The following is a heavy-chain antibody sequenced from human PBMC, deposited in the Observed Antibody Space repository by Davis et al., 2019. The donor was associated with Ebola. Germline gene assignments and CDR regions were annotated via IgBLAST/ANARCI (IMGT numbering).Heavy chain of an antibody. Sequence: MPSETLSLTCTVSGGSISSSSYYWGWIRQPPGKGLEWIGSIYYSGSTYYNPSLKRRVTISVDTSKNQFSLKLSSVTAADTAVYYCARGPAPSIAAAGIRDAPLGTYYFDYWGQGTLVTVSS. V-gene: IGHV4-39*07. CDR1: GGSISSSSYY. CDR3: ARGPAPSIAAAGIRDAPLGTYYFDY. J-gene: IGHJ4*02. CDR2: IYYSGST. D-gene: IGHD6-13*01.